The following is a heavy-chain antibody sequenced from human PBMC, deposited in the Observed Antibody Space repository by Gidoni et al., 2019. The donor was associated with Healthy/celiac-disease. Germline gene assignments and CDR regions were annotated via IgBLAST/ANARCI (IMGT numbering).Heavy chain of an antibody. J-gene: IGHJ6*02. D-gene: IGHD6-19*01. V-gene: IGHV1-69*19. CDR3: ARDVAVAGPSYYYGMDV. CDR2: ISPIFGTA. Sequence: QVQLVQSGAEVKKPGTSVKVSCKASGCTFSSYAISCVRQAPGQGLEGMGGISPIFGTANYAQKFQGRVTITADESTSTAYMELSSLRSEDTAVYYCARDVAVAGPSYYYGMDVWGQGTTVTVSS. CDR1: GCTFSSYA.